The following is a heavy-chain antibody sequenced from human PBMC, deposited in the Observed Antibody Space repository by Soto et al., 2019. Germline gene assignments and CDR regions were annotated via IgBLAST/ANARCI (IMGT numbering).Heavy chain of an antibody. CDR3: ARLRMHRYSSSWYVGRWFDP. J-gene: IGHJ5*02. D-gene: IGHD6-13*01. V-gene: IGHV4-59*01. CDR1: GGSISSYF. CDR2: IYYSGST. Sequence: SETLSLTCTVSGGSISSYFWSWIWQPPGKGLEWIGYIYYSGSTNYNPSLKSRVTISVDTSKNQFSLKLSSVTAADTAVYYCARLRMHRYSSSWYVGRWFDPSGQGTLVTVSS.